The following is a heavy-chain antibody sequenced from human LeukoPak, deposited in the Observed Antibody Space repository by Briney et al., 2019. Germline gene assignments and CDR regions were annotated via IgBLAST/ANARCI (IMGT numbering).Heavy chain of an antibody. D-gene: IGHD3-16*02. CDR3: ARVTSDYVWGSYRPPSRWFDP. V-gene: IGHV4-31*03. CDR2: IYYSGST. CDR1: GGSISSGGYY. J-gene: IGHJ5*02. Sequence: SETLSLTCTVSGGSISSGGYYWSWIRQHPGKGLEWIGYIYYSGSTYYNPSLKSRVTISVDTSKNQSSMKLSSVTAADTAVYYCARVTSDYVWGSYRPPSRWFDPWGQGTLVTVSS.